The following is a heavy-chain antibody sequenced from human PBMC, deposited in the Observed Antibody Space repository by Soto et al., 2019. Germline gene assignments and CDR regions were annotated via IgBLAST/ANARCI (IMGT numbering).Heavy chain of an antibody. CDR1: GGSIGSYY. J-gene: IGHJ4*01. V-gene: IGHV4-59*08. D-gene: IGHD6-19*01. CDR3: ARRYGWNFDY. CDR2: IYYSGST. Sequence: QVQLQESGPGLVKPSETLSLTCTVSGGSIGSYYWSWIRQPPGKGLEWIGYIYYSGSTNYNPSLKSRVTISVDTSKNQFSLKLSSVTAADTAVYYCARRYGWNFDYWGHGTLVTVSS.